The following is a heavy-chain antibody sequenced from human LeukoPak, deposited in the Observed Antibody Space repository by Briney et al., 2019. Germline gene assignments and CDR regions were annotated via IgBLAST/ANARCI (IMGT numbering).Heavy chain of an antibody. CDR2: ISYDGGGT. D-gene: IGHD3-10*01. CDR1: GFTFSDYW. Sequence: GGSLRLSCAASGFTFSDYWMHWVRQTPGKGLVWVSRISYDGGGTNYAESVKGRFTISRDNAKNTLYLQMNSLRVEDTAVYYCVRNMVRGVVYFDSWGQGALVTVSS. V-gene: IGHV3-74*01. J-gene: IGHJ4*02. CDR3: VRNMVRGVVYFDS.